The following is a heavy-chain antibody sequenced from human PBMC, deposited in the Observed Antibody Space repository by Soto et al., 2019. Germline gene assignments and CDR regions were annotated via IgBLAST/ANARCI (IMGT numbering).Heavy chain of an antibody. CDR1: GFTFSSYG. D-gene: IGHD3-10*01. Sequence: QVQLVESGGGVVQPGRSLRLSCAASGFTFSSYGMHWVRQAPGKGLEWVAVIWYDGSYKFYADSVKGRFTISRDNSKNTLFLQMNSVRAEDTAVYYCGSSGNYYRLHSFDYWGQGTLVTVSS. CDR2: IWYDGSYK. CDR3: GSSGNYYRLHSFDY. V-gene: IGHV3-33*01. J-gene: IGHJ4*02.